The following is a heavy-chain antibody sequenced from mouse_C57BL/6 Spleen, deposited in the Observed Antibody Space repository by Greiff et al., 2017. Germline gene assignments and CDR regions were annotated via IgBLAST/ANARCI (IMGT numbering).Heavy chain of an antibody. CDR3: ARDGAGTGYFDY. CDR1: GFTFSDYY. D-gene: IGHD4-1*01. Sequence: EVQVVESEGGLVQPGSSMKLSCTASGFTFSDYYMAWVRQVPEKGLEWVANINYDGSSTYYLDSLKSRFIISRDNAKNILYLQISSLKSEDTATYYCARDGAGTGYFDYWGQGTTLTVSS. V-gene: IGHV5-16*01. CDR2: INYDGSST. J-gene: IGHJ2*01.